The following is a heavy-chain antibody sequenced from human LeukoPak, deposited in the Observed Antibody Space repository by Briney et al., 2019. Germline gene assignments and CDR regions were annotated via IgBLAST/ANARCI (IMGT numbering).Heavy chain of an antibody. CDR3: AKGYCSGGSCYSFDY. CDR1: GLTFSSYS. V-gene: IGHV3-48*01. Sequence: GGSLRLSCAASGLTFSSYSMNWVRQAPGKGLEWVSYISSSSSTIYYADSVKGRFTISRDNSKSTLYLQMNSLRAEDSAVYYCAKGYCSGGSCYSFDYWGQGTLVTVSS. D-gene: IGHD2-15*01. J-gene: IGHJ4*02. CDR2: ISSSSSTI.